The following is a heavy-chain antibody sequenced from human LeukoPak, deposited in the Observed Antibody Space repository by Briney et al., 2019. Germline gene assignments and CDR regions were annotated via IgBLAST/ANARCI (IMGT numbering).Heavy chain of an antibody. Sequence: GGSLRLSCAASGITFNSYTMNWVRQAPGKGLEWVANIKEDGSEKYYVDSVKGRFTISRDNAKNSLYLQMNSLRAEDTAVYYCARDLYRIVVVPHYFDYWGQGTLVTVSS. CDR3: ARDLYRIVVVPHYFDY. V-gene: IGHV3-7*01. J-gene: IGHJ4*02. D-gene: IGHD3-22*01. CDR1: GITFNSYT. CDR2: IKEDGSEK.